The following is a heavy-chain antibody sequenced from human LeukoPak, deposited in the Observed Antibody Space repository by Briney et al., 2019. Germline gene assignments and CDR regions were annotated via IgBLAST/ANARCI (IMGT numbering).Heavy chain of an antibody. Sequence: GGALRLSCAASGFTFSSYSMNWVRQAPGKGLEWVSSISSSSSYIYYADSVKGRFTISRDNAKNSLYLQMNSLRAEDTAVYYRARESLAIYFDYWGQGTLVTVSS. CDR1: GFTFSSYS. D-gene: IGHD3-3*01. J-gene: IGHJ4*02. CDR2: ISSSSSYI. CDR3: ARESLAIYFDY. V-gene: IGHV3-21*01.